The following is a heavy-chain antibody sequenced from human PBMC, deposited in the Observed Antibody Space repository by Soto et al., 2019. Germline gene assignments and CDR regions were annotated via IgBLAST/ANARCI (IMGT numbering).Heavy chain of an antibody. D-gene: IGHD6-13*01. CDR1: GGSIRNYY. CDR3: ARETPRYSGSWYGLLDF. Sequence: SETLSLTCNVSGGSIRNYYWTWIRQPPGKGLEWVGHIYFSGSTKYNPSLQSRVSISSDMSTNQLSLTLTSVSAADTAIYFCARETPRYSGSWYGLLDFWGQGTLVTVYS. V-gene: IGHV4-59*01. J-gene: IGHJ4*02. CDR2: IYFSGST.